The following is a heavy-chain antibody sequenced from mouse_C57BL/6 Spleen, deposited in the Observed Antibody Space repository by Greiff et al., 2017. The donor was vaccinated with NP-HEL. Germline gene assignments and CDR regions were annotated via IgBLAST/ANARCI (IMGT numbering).Heavy chain of an antibody. D-gene: IGHD2-9*01. Sequence: QVHVKQSGAELVKPGASVKMSCKASGYTFTSYWITWVKQRPGQGLEWIGDIYPGSGSTNYNEKFKSKATLTVDTSSSTAYMQLSSLTSEDSAVYYCARAAYYGYDVYWYFDVWGTGTTVTVSS. CDR1: GYTFTSYW. J-gene: IGHJ1*03. CDR2: IYPGSGST. CDR3: ARAAYYGYDVYWYFDV. V-gene: IGHV1-55*01.